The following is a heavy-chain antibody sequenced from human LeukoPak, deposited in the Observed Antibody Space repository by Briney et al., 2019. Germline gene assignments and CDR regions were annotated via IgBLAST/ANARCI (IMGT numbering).Heavy chain of an antibody. CDR2: INSDGSST. V-gene: IGHV3-74*01. Sequence: PGGSLRLSCAASGFTFSSYWMHWVRQAPGSGLVWVSRINSDGSSTSYADSVKGRFTISRDNAKNTLYLQMNSLRAEDTAVYYCARDQDSGSYYSYYYYYYGMDVWGQGTTVTVSS. CDR1: GFTFSSYW. J-gene: IGHJ6*02. D-gene: IGHD1-26*01. CDR3: ARDQDSGSYYSYYYYYYGMDV.